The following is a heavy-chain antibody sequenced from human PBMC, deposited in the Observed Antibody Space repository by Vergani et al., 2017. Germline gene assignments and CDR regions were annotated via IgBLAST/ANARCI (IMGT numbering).Heavy chain of an antibody. CDR3: ASKYCSSTSCYRYYYYGMDV. Sequence: QVQLVQSGAEVKKAGSSVKVSCNASGGTFSSYAISWVRQAPGLGLEWMGGIIPIFGTANYAQKFQGRVTITADESTSTAYMELSSLRSEDTAVDYCASKYCSSTSCYRYYYYGMDVWGQGTTVTVSS. CDR2: IIPIFGTA. V-gene: IGHV1-69*01. J-gene: IGHJ6*02. D-gene: IGHD2-2*02. CDR1: GGTFSSYA.